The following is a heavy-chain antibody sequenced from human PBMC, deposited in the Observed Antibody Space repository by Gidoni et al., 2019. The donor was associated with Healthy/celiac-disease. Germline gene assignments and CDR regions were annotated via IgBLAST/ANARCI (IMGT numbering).Heavy chain of an antibody. V-gene: IGHV3-21*01. J-gene: IGHJ6*02. CDR2: SSSSSSYI. CDR1: GSTFSSYS. Sequence: VESGGGLVKPGGSLRLLCAASGSTFSSYSWTWVRQAPGKGLEWVSSSSSSSSYIYYADSVKGRFTISRDNTKNSLYLQMDSLGAEDTAVYYCARGEVVVPAAMEVRPDYYYGMDVWGQGTTVTVSS. CDR3: ARGEVVVPAAMEVRPDYYYGMDV. D-gene: IGHD2-2*01.